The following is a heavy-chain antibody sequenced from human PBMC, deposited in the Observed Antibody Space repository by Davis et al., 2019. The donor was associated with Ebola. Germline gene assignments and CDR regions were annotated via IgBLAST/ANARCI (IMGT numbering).Heavy chain of an antibody. D-gene: IGHD6-6*01. J-gene: IGHJ6*02. CDR2: ISYDGSKK. V-gene: IGHV3-30*18. Sequence: PGGSLRLSCAASGFTFSSYGMHWVRQAPGKGLEWVAVISYDGSKKYYADSVKGRFTISRDNSKNTLYLQMNSLRAEDTAVYYCAKGGLRIAARSDLGYYYYGMDVWGQGTTVTVSS. CDR1: GFTFSSYG. CDR3: AKGGLRIAARSDLGYYYYGMDV.